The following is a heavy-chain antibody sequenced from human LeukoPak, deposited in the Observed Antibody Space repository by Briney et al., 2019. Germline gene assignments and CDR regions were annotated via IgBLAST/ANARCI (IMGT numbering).Heavy chain of an antibody. V-gene: IGHV3-21*01. CDR1: GFPLSSYS. CDR3: ARDPSEYGDYVFDY. CDR2: ISSSSSYI. Sequence: PGGSLRHSCAVSGFPLSSYSMKWVRRAPGKGLGWVSSISSSSSYIYYAGSVKGRFTISRDNAKNSLYLQMNSLRAEDTAVYYCARDPSEYGDYVFDYWGQGTLVTVSS. D-gene: IGHD4-17*01. J-gene: IGHJ4*02.